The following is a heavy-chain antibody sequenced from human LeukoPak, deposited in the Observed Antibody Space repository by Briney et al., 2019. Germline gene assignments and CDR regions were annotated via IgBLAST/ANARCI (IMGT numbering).Heavy chain of an antibody. J-gene: IGHJ4*02. CDR3: ATGGYYFGY. Sequence: LPGGSLRLSCAASGFTLSSYSMNWVRQAPGKGLEWVSYISSSSGTIYYADSVKGRFTISRDNARNSLYLQMNSLRAEDTAVYYCATGGYYFGYWGQGTLVTVSS. V-gene: IGHV3-48*04. D-gene: IGHD3-22*01. CDR2: ISSSSGTI. CDR1: GFTLSSYS.